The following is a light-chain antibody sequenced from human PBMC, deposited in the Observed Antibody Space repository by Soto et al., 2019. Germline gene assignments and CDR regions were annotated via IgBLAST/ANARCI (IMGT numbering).Light chain of an antibody. CDR2: DDS. CDR1: QSIGTW. J-gene: IGKJ1*01. V-gene: IGKV1-5*01. CDR3: QHYKTMGA. Sequence: DIQMTQSPSTLSASVGDRVTITCRTSQSIGTWLAWYQQKPGKAPKLLISDDSSLESGVPSRFSGSGSRTEFTLTISSLQPDDSATYYCQHYKTMGAFGQGTKVEIK.